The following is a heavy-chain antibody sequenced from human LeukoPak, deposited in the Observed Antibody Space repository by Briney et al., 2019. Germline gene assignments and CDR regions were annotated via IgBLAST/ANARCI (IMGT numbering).Heavy chain of an antibody. CDR2: ISSSGSTI. Sequence: GGSLRLSCAASGFTFSSYEMNSVRQAPGKGLEWVSYISSSGSTIYYADSVKGRFTISRDNAKNSLYLQMNSLRAEDTAVYYCARDAITGTTPWGQGTLVTVSS. J-gene: IGHJ4*02. CDR3: ARDAITGTTP. V-gene: IGHV3-48*03. D-gene: IGHD1-7*01. CDR1: GFTFSSYE.